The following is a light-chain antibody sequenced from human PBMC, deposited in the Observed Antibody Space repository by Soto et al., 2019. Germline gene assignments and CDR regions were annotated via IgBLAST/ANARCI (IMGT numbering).Light chain of an antibody. CDR2: GAS. CDR1: QSVSSN. V-gene: IGKV3-15*01. J-gene: IGKJ4*01. CDR3: QQYNNWPPNLT. Sequence: EIVMTQSPATLSVSPGERATLSCMASQSVSSNLAWYQQKPGQAPRLLIYGASTRATGIPARFSGSGSGTEFTLTISSLQSEDFAVYYCQQYNNWPPNLTFGGGTKVEIK.